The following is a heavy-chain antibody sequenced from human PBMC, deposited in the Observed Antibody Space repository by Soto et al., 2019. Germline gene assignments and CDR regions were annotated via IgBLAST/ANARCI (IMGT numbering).Heavy chain of an antibody. CDR3: ARDPKTSGGQHWAFNYLDS. V-gene: IGHV3-30-3*01. Sequence: GGSLRLSCAASGFSFSISPMHWVRQAPGKGPEWVALISYDGTNKFHADSVKGRFTISRDNSKSTLYLQVDSLRPEDAAVYYCARDPKTSGGQHWAFNYLDSWGQGTLVTVS. J-gene: IGHJ4*02. CDR2: ISYDGTNK. CDR1: GFSFSISP. D-gene: IGHD7-27*01.